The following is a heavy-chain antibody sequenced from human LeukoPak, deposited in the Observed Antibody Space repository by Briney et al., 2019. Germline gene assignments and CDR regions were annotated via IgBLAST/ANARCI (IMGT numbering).Heavy chain of an antibody. Sequence: GGSLRLSCAASGFTFNAYHMNWVRQAPGKGLEWLAYISSGSSTIYYADSVKGRFTVSRDNAKETLYLQLDSLRGEDTAIYYCARGGYSSSWDYWGQGTLVTVSS. D-gene: IGHD6-13*01. CDR1: GFTFNAYH. CDR2: ISSGSSTI. V-gene: IGHV3-48*04. J-gene: IGHJ4*02. CDR3: ARGGYSSSWDY.